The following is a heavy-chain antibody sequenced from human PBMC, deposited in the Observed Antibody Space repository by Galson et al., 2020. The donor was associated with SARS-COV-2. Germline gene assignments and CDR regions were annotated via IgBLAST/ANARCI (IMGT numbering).Heavy chain of an antibody. CDR2: ISYDGSNK. CDR1: GFTFSSYG. Sequence: QAGGSLRLSCAASGFTFSSYGMHWVRQAPGKGLEWVAVISYDGSNKYYADSVKGRFTISRDNSKNTLYLQMNSLRAEDTAVYYCARDLAAGYGMDVWGQGTTVTVSS. CDR3: ARDLAAGYGMDV. J-gene: IGHJ6*02. V-gene: IGHV3-30*03. D-gene: IGHD6-13*01.